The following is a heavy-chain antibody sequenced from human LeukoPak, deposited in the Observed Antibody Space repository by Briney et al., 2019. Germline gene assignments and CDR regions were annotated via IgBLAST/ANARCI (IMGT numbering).Heavy chain of an antibody. CDR1: GGSISSGDYY. V-gene: IGHV4-30-4*01. CDR2: IYYSGST. Sequence: SETLSLTCTVSGGSISSGDYYWSWIRQPPGKGLEWIGYIYYSGSTYYNPSLKSRVTISVDTSKNQFSLKLSSVTAADTAVYYCARVGGNSAEFDYRGQGTLVTVSS. J-gene: IGHJ4*02. D-gene: IGHD4-23*01. CDR3: ARVGGNSAEFDY.